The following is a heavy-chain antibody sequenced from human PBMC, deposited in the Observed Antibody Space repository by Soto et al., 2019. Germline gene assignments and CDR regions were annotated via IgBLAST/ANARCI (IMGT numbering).Heavy chain of an antibody. CDR3: ARRYGSCFDY. CDR1: GGSISSGGYS. Sequence: PSETLSHTCTVSGGSISSGGYSWTWIRQPPGKGLEWIGFIYHTGTTYYNPYLKSRVTISVDTSKNQYSLKLSSVTAADTAGYCCARRYGSCFDYWGEATQDTVCS. V-gene: IGHV4-30-2*01. D-gene: IGHD3-10*01. J-gene: IGHJ4*02. CDR2: IYHTGTT.